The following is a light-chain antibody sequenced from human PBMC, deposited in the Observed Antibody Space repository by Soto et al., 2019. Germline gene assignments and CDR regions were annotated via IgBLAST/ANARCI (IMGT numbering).Light chain of an antibody. Sequence: QSALTQPASVSGSPGQSITISCTGTSSDVGAYNYVSWYQHHPGKAPKLIIYEVANRPSAVYNRFSGSKSGNTASLTISGLQAEDEADYYCSSYTDSNTVLFGGGTKLTVL. CDR2: EVA. J-gene: IGLJ2*01. CDR1: SSDVGAYNY. CDR3: SSYTDSNTVL. V-gene: IGLV2-14*01.